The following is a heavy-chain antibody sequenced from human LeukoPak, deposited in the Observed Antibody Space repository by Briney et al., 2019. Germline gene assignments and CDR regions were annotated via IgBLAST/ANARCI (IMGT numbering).Heavy chain of an antibody. CDR1: GGSFSGYY. CDR3: ARGLWIAVAGTSIDY. CDR2: INHSGST. Sequence: SETLSLTCAVYGGSFSGYYWSWIRQPPGKGLEWIGEINHSGSTNYNPSLKSRVTLSVDTSKNQFSLKLSSVTAADTAVYYCARGLWIAVAGTSIDYWGQGTLVTVSS. D-gene: IGHD6-19*01. J-gene: IGHJ4*02. V-gene: IGHV4-34*01.